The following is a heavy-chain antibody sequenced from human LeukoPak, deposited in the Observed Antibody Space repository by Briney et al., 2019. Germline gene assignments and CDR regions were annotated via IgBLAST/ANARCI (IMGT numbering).Heavy chain of an antibody. J-gene: IGHJ4*02. CDR3: ARNGGNSDFDY. CDR2: IYHSGNT. Sequence: PSETLSLTCAVSGDSISSSNWWSWVRQPPGKGLEWIGEIYHSGNTNYNPSLKSRVTMSVDKSKNRFSLNLNSVTAADTAVYYCARNGGNSDFDYWGQGTLVTVSS. V-gene: IGHV4-4*02. D-gene: IGHD4-23*01. CDR1: GDSISSSNW.